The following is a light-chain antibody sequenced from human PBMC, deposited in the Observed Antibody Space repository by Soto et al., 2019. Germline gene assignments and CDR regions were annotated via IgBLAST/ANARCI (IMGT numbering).Light chain of an antibody. V-gene: IGLV2-14*02. J-gene: IGLJ1*01. Sequence: QSALTQPASVSGSPGQSITISCTGTSSDIGTYNLVSWYQHYPGKAPKLMIYEGIKRPSGVSNRFSGSKSGNTAFLTISGLQAEDEADYYCCSYTSRVYVFGTGTKVTV. CDR3: CSYTSRVYV. CDR2: EGI. CDR1: SSDIGTYNL.